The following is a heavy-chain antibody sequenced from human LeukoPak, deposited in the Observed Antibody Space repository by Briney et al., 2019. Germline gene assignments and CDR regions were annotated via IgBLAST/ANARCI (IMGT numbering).Heavy chain of an antibody. V-gene: IGHV3-7*03. D-gene: IGHD5-18*01. CDR3: AKDIRSGGTAMVMAFDI. CDR1: GFTFSSSW. Sequence: GGSLRLSCAASGFTFSSSWMSWVRQAPGKGLEWVANIKQDGSQKHYVDSVKGRFTISRDNAKNSLYLQMNSLRAEDTALYYCAKDIRSGGTAMVMAFDIWGQGTMVTVSS. J-gene: IGHJ3*02. CDR2: IKQDGSQK.